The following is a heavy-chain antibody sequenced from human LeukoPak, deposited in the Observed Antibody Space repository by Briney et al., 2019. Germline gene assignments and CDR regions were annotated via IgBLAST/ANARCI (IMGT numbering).Heavy chain of an antibody. Sequence: ASVKVSCKASGYTFTSYAMHWVRQAPGQRLEWMGWINAGNGNTKYSQKFQGRVTITRDTSASTAYMELSSLRSEDTAVNYCARFNDFWSGYYMMSGMDVWGQGTTVTVSS. CDR2: INAGNGNT. V-gene: IGHV1-3*01. J-gene: IGHJ6*02. D-gene: IGHD3-3*01. CDR1: GYTFTSYA. CDR3: ARFNDFWSGYYMMSGMDV.